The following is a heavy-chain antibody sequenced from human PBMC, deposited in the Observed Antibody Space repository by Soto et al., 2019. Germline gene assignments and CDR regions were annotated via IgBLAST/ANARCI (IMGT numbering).Heavy chain of an antibody. CDR2: INWNAGSI. Sequence: PGGSLRLSCAASGFTFDDYAMHWVRQAPGKGLEWVSVINWNAGSIGYADSVKGRFTISKDIAKNSLYLQMNSLRAEDTALYYCAKALSGYTYGPFACWGRGTLVTVSS. CDR1: GFTFDDYA. J-gene: IGHJ4*02. D-gene: IGHD5-18*01. CDR3: AKALSGYTYGPFAC. V-gene: IGHV3-9*01.